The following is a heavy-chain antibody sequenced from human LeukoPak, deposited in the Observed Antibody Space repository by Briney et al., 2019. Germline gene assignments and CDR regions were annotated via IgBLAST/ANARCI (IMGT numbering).Heavy chain of an antibody. J-gene: IGHJ4*02. Sequence: SVKVSCKASGGTFSSYAISWVRQAPGQGLEWMGGIIPIFGTANYAQKFQGRVRITTDESTSAAYMELGSVRSEDTAVYFCARDGTVGMYFDYWGQGTLVSVSS. CDR1: GGTFSSYA. D-gene: IGHD4-23*01. CDR2: IIPIFGTA. CDR3: ARDGTVGMYFDY. V-gene: IGHV1-69*05.